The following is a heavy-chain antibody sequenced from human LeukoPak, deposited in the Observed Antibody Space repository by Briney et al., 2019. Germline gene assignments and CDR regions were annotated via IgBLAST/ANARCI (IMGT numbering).Heavy chain of an antibody. J-gene: IGHJ5*02. CDR1: GYTFKRHD. V-gene: IGHV1-46*02. CDR3: ARDNSARDEAWWFNP. Sequence: ASVKISCKASGYTFKRHDIHWVRQAPGQGLEWMGIINPSGGSSTYAQKFQGRVTLTRDMSTSTDYLELSSLRSDDTAVYYCARDNSARDEAWWFNPWGQGTLVTVAS. CDR2: INPSGGSS. D-gene: IGHD5-24*01.